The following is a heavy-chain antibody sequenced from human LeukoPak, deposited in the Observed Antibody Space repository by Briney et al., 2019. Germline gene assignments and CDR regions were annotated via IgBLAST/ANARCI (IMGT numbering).Heavy chain of an antibody. J-gene: IGHJ5*02. CDR2: ISGSGGST. Sequence: GGSLRLSCAASGLTFSSYAMSWVRQAPGKGLEWVSAISGSGGSTYYADSVKGRFTISRDKAKNTLNLQMNSLRAEDTAVYYCARDLGQYYDTSDNWFDPWGQGTLVTVSS. CDR1: GLTFSSYA. V-gene: IGHV3-23*01. CDR3: ARDLGQYYDTSDNWFDP. D-gene: IGHD3-22*01.